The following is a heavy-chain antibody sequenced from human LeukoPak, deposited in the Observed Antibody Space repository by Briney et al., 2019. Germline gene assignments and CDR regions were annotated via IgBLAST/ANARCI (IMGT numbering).Heavy chain of an antibody. D-gene: IGHD3-22*01. Sequence: VASVKVSCKASGYTFTGYYMHWVRQAPGQGLEWMGRINPNSGGTNYAQKFQGRVTMTRDTSISTAYMELSRLRSDDTAVYYCARGLNSGYYYFDYWGQGTLVTVS. CDR3: ARGLNSGYYYFDY. CDR1: GYTFTGYY. V-gene: IGHV1-2*06. CDR2: INPNSGGT. J-gene: IGHJ4*02.